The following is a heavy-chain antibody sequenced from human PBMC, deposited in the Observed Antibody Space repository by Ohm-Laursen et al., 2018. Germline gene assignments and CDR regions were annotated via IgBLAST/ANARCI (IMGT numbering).Heavy chain of an antibody. D-gene: IGHD4-11*01. V-gene: IGHV1-2*02. Sequence: ASVKVSCKASGYIFSAYYIHWVRRAPGQGFEWMGWINPNTGDTDYAQHFQGRVTMTRESSISTAYMELSSLRSEDTAVYYCARVRYLSTTGLDYWGQGTLVTVSS. CDR3: ARVRYLSTTGLDY. CDR1: GYIFSAYY. J-gene: IGHJ4*02. CDR2: INPNTGDT.